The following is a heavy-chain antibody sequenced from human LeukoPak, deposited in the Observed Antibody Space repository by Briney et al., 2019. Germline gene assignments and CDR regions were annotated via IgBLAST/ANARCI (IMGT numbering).Heavy chain of an antibody. CDR1: GGTFSSYA. CDR2: IIPIFGTA. CDR3: ARSESGYSYGYFVGY. J-gene: IGHJ4*02. Sequence: GASVKVSCKASGGTFSSYAISWVRQAPGQGLEWMGGIIPIFGTANYAQKFQGRVTITADESTSTAYMELSSLRSEDTAVYYCARSESGYSYGYFVGYWGQGTLVTVSS. V-gene: IGHV1-69*13. D-gene: IGHD5-18*01.